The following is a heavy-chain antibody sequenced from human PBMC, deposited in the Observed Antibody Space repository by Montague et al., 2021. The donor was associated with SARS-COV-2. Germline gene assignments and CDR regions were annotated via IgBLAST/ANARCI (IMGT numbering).Heavy chain of an antibody. CDR2: IYYSGST. J-gene: IGHJ3*02. CDR1: GGSISTYY. Sequence: SETLSLTCTVSGGSISTYYWSWIRQPPGKGLEWIGYIYYSGSTNYNPSLKSRVTISVDTSKNQFSLKLSSVTAADTAVYYSARHGPFVVVTAIHDTFDIWGQGTMVTVSS. CDR3: ARHGPFVVVTAIHDTFDI. V-gene: IGHV4-59*08. D-gene: IGHD2-21*02.